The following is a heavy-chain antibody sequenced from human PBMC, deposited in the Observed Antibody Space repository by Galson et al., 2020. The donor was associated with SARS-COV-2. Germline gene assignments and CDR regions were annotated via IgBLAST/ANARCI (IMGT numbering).Heavy chain of an antibody. J-gene: IGHJ6*03. V-gene: IGHV4-4*02. CDR3: ARQGTGTTTRTYYYHYMDV. CDR2: TYHSGHT. D-gene: IGHD1-1*01. Sequence: SETLSLTCVVSGGSISSDNWWSWVRQSPGKGLEWIGETYHSGHTNYNPSLNSRAIISVDKSKNQFSLNLSSVTAADTGVYYCARQGTGTTTRTYYYHYMDVWGKGTTVTVSS. CDR1: GGSISSDNW.